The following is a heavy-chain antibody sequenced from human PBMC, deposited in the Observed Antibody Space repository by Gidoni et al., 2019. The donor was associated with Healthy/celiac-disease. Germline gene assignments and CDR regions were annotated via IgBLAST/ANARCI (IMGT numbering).Heavy chain of an antibody. Sequence: QVQLQQWGAGLFKPSETLSLTCAVYGGSFSGYYWSWIRQPPGKGLEWIGEINHSGSTNYNPSLKSRVTISVDTSKNQFSLKLSSVTAADTAVYYCARGCSGGSCYLRGLDYWGQGTLVTVSS. J-gene: IGHJ4*02. V-gene: IGHV4-34*01. CDR3: ARGCSGGSCYLRGLDY. CDR2: INHSGST. D-gene: IGHD2-15*01. CDR1: GGSFSGYY.